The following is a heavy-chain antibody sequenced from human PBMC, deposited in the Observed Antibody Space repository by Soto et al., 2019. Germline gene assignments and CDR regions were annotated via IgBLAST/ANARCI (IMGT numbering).Heavy chain of an antibody. D-gene: IGHD3-22*01. CDR2: IYYSGST. CDR1: GGSISSGGYY. Sequence: PSETLSLTCTVAGGSISSGGYYWSWIRQHPGKGLEWIGYIYYSGSTYYNPSLKSRVTISVDTSKNQFSLKLSSVTAADTAVYYCARGFDYDSSGSFDYWGQGTLVTVSS. V-gene: IGHV4-31*03. J-gene: IGHJ4*02. CDR3: ARGFDYDSSGSFDY.